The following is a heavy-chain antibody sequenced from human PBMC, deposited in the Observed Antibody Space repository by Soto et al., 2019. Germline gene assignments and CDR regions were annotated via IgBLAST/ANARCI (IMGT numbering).Heavy chain of an antibody. J-gene: IGHJ5*02. Sequence: SETLSLTCTVSGGSLSSYYWSWIRQPPGKGLEWIGYIYYSGSTNYNPSLKSRVTISVDTYKNQFSLKLSSVTAADTAVYYCARELQFRWFDPWGQGTLVTVSS. D-gene: IGHD4-4*01. CDR2: IYYSGST. CDR3: ARELQFRWFDP. V-gene: IGHV4-59*01. CDR1: GGSLSSYY.